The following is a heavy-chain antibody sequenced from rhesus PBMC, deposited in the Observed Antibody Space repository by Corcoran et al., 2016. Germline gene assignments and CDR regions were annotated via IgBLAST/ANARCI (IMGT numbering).Heavy chain of an antibody. CDR2: ISGSSGST. V-gene: IGHV4-65*01. Sequence: QVQLQESGPGLVKPSETLSLTCAVSGGSVSSSNWWSWIRQPPGTGLEWIGSISGSSGSTYDNTSLKSRVTSATDTAKNQCALKLSSVTAADTAVDYCARETGGSSNWDFELWGPGTPITISA. CDR3: ARETGGSSNWDFEL. D-gene: IGHD6-25*01. CDR1: GGSVSSSNW. J-gene: IGHJ2*01.